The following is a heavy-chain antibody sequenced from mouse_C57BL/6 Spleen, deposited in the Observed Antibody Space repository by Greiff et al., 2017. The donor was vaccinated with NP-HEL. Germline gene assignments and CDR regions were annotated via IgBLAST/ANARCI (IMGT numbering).Heavy chain of an antibody. V-gene: IGHV1-22*01. Sequence: VQLKESGPELVKPGASVKMSCKASGYTFTDYNMHWVKQSHGKSLEWIGYINPNNGGTSYNQKFKGKATLTVNKSSSTAYMELRSLTSEDSAVYYCARYLIYYYGSSYSYYFDYWGQGTTLTVSS. CDR2: INPNNGGT. CDR3: ARYLIYYYGSSYSYYFDY. D-gene: IGHD1-1*01. CDR1: GYTFTDYN. J-gene: IGHJ2*01.